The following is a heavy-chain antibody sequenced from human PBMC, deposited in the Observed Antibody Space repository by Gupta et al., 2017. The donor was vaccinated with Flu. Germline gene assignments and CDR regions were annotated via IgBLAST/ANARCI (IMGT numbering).Heavy chain of an antibody. Sequence: QLQLQESGPGLVKPSATLSLTCTVSGGSISSNSYSWGWLRQSPGKGLEWIGNFYDSGSTYYNPSLSSRVTISVDMSRTQFSLKLTSVTAADTAVYYCARHKYSYDSSGPPGWFDPWGQGTLVTVSS. V-gene: IGHV4-39*01. J-gene: IGHJ5*02. CDR2: FYDSGST. CDR1: GGSISSNSYS. D-gene: IGHD3-22*01. CDR3: ARHKYSYDSSGPPGWFDP.